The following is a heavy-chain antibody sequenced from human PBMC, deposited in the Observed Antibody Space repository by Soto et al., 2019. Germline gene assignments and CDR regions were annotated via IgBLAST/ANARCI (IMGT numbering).Heavy chain of an antibody. CDR3: VRLTSRIPAASHGRSNYLDK. D-gene: IGHD1-26*01. V-gene: IGHV4-39*01. J-gene: IGHJ4*01. Sequence: PSETLSLTCIVSGGSVTSGSSYWGWVRQAPGKGLEWIGDVFFMGNTWYNADLKARLTISVDTSNDQFSLRLSSVTAADTAFYFCVRLTSRIPAASHGRSNYLDKWGPGTLVTVYS. CDR1: GGSVTSGSSY. CDR2: VFFMGNT.